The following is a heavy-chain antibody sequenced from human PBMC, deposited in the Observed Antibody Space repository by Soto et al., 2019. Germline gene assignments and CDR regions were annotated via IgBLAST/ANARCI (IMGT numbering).Heavy chain of an antibody. CDR2: INPSGGST. Sequence: ASVKVSCKASGYTFTSYYMHWVRQAPGQGLEWMGIINPSGGSTSYAQKFQGRVTMTRDTSTSTVYMELSSLRSEDTAVYYCARVGGSYDFWSGYDRVPNGHYYYGMDVWGQGTTVTVAS. V-gene: IGHV1-46*01. CDR3: ARVGGSYDFWSGYDRVPNGHYYYGMDV. CDR1: GYTFTSYY. D-gene: IGHD3-3*01. J-gene: IGHJ6*02.